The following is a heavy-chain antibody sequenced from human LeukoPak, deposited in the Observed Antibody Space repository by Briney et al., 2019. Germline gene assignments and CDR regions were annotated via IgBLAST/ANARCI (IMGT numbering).Heavy chain of an antibody. CDR1: GFTFSDYY. D-gene: IGHD3-22*01. CDR3: AGVPRGSCSSGYYFPEAPDAVDY. V-gene: IGHV3-11*01. Sequence: GGSLRLSCAASGFTFSDYYMSWIRQAPGKGLEWVSYISSSGSTIYYADSVKGRFTISRDNAKNSLYLQMNSLRAEDTAVYYCAGVPRGSCSSGYYFPEAPDAVDYWGQGTLVTVSS. CDR2: ISSSGSTI. J-gene: IGHJ4*02.